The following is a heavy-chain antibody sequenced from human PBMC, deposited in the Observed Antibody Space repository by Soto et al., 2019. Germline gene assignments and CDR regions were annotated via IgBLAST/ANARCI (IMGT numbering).Heavy chain of an antibody. CDR2: IYWDDDK. Sequence: QITLKESGPTLVKPTQTLTLTCTFSGLSLSTSGVGVGWIRQPPGKALEWLALIYWDDDKRHSPSLKSRLTITKDTSKNQVVLTMTNMDPVDTATYYCARGDSTGYYPYWGQGTLVTVSS. CDR1: GLSLSTSGVG. J-gene: IGHJ4*02. D-gene: IGHD3-22*01. V-gene: IGHV2-5*02. CDR3: ARGDSTGYYPY.